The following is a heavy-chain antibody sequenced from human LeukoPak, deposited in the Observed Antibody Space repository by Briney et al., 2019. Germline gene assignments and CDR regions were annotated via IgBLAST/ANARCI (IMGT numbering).Heavy chain of an antibody. CDR3: ARGTTGYEPFDY. J-gene: IGHJ4*02. D-gene: IGHD5-12*01. V-gene: IGHV4-61*02. Sequence: SETLSLTCTVSGGSISSGSYYWSWIRQPAGKGLEWIGRTYTSGSTNYNPSLKSRVTISVDTSKNQFSLKQSSVTAADTAVYYCARGTTGYEPFDYWGQGTLVTVSS. CDR1: GGSISSGSYY. CDR2: TYTSGST.